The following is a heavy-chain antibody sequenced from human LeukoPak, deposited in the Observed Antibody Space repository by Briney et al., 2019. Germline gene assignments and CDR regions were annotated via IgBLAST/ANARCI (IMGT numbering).Heavy chain of an antibody. V-gene: IGHV4-31*11. Sequence: KPSETLSLTRAVSGGSISSGGYSWSWIRQHPGEGLEWIGYIYYSGSSYYNPSLKSRVTISVDTSKNQFSLKLSSVTAADTAVYYCARKGRGIAGRPEYYFDYWGQGTLVTVSS. CDR1: GGSISSGGYS. D-gene: IGHD6-6*01. CDR2: IYYSGSS. CDR3: ARKGRGIAGRPEYYFDY. J-gene: IGHJ4*02.